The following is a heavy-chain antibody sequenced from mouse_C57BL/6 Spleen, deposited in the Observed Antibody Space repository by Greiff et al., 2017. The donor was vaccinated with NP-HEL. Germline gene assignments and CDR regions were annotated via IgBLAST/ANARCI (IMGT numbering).Heavy chain of an antibody. CDR1: GYSITSGYD. CDR2: ISYSGST. J-gene: IGHJ4*01. D-gene: IGHD2-4*01. Sequence: EVQLQESGPGMVKPSQSLSLTCTVTGYSITSGYDWHWIRHFPGNKLEWMGYISYSGSTNYNPSLKSRISITHDTSKNHFFLKLNSVTTEDTATYYCARAPRDYDYAMDYWGQGTSVTVSS. V-gene: IGHV3-1*01. CDR3: ARAPRDYDYAMDY.